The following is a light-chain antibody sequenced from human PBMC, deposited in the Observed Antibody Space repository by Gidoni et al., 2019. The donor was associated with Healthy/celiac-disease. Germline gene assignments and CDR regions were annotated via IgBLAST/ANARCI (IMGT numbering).Light chain of an antibody. CDR1: SSDVGGYNY. Sequence: SALTQPASVSGSPGQSITISCTGTSSDVGGYNYVSWYQQHPGKAPKLMIYEVSNRPSGVSNRFSGSKSGNTASLTISGLQAADEADYYCSSYTSSSPLYVFGTGTKVTVL. J-gene: IGLJ1*01. CDR2: EVS. CDR3: SSYTSSSPLYV. V-gene: IGLV2-14*01.